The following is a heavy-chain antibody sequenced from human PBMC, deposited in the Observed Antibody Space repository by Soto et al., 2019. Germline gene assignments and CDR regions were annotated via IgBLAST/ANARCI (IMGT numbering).Heavy chain of an antibody. CDR3: ASSRLFRLDY. V-gene: IGHV6-1*01. J-gene: IGHJ4*02. D-gene: IGHD3-9*01. CDR1: GESVSTNTAT. Sequence: SQTLSLTCDISGESVSTNTATWDRIRQSPSRGLEWLGRTYYRSKWYNDYAVSVRSRITISPDTSKNTLYLQMNSLRAEDTAVYYCASSRLFRLDYWGQGAQVTVSS. CDR2: TYYRSKWYN.